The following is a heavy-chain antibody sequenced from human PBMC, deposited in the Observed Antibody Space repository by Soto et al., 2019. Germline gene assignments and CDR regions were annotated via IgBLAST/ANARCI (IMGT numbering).Heavy chain of an antibody. D-gene: IGHD6-6*01. V-gene: IGHV3-64*01. CDR1: GFTLSGYA. Sequence: EVQLAESGGGLAQPGGSLRLSCPASGFTLSGYAMDWVRQAPGKGLEYVSGISSNGVGTYYANSVKGRFTISRDNSKNTVYLQMGSLRPEDMAVYYCARRARPDFYYMDVWGKGPTVTVSS. CDR3: ARRARPDFYYMDV. J-gene: IGHJ6*03. CDR2: ISSNGVGT.